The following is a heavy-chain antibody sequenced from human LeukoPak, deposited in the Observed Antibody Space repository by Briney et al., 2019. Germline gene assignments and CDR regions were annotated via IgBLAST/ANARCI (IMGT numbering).Heavy chain of an antibody. J-gene: IGHJ4*02. CDR1: GYTFTGYY. V-gene: IGHV1-2*02. Sequence: ASVKVSCKASGYTFTGYYMHWVRQAPGQGLEWMGWINPNSGGTNYAQKFQGRVTMTRDTSISTAYMELSRLRSDDTAVYYCAREGSGYDLDFDYWGQGTLVTVSS. D-gene: IGHD5-12*01. CDR3: AREGSGYDLDFDY. CDR2: INPNSGGT.